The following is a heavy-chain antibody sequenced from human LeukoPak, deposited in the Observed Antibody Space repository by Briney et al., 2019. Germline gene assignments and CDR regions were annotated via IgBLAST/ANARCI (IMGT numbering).Heavy chain of an antibody. J-gene: IGHJ6*03. D-gene: IGHD4-17*01. CDR3: ARFYGDYGYYYYYYYMDV. CDR1: GGSISSSSYY. V-gene: IGHV4-39*07. Sequence: SETLSLTCTVSGGSISSSSYYWGWIRQPPGKGLEWIGSIYYSGSTYYNPSLKSRVTISVDTSKNQFSLKLSSVTAADTAVYYCARFYGDYGYYYYYYYMDVWGKGTTVTVSS. CDR2: IYYSGST.